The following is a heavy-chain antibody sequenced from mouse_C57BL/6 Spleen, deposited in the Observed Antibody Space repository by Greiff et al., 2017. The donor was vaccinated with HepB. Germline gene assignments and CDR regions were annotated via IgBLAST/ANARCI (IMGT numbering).Heavy chain of an antibody. V-gene: IGHV1-74*01. J-gene: IGHJ2*01. CDR1: GYTFTSYW. Sequence: QVHVKQPGAELVKPGASVKVSCKASGYTFTSYWMHWVKQRPGQGLEWIGRIHPSDSDTNYNQKFKGKATLTVDKSSSTAYMQLSSLTSEDSAVYYCGMRGGKGVYFDYWGQGTTLTVSS. CDR2: IHPSDSDT. CDR3: GMRGGKGVYFDY. D-gene: IGHD2-10*02.